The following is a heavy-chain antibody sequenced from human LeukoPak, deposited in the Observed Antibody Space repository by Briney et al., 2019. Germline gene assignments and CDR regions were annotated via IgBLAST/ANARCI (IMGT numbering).Heavy chain of an antibody. Sequence: GGSLRLSCAASGFTFRNYGMNWVRQAPGKGLEWLANINGDGSEMYYVDSVKGRFTISRDNSNNSLYLQINSLRAEDTAVYYRPRDPGSMIVVRTTPRYFDLWGRATLVTVHS. J-gene: IGHJ2*01. V-gene: IGHV3-7*03. CDR1: GFTFRNYG. CDR3: PRDPGSMIVVRTTPRYFDL. CDR2: INGDGSEM. D-gene: IGHD3-22*01.